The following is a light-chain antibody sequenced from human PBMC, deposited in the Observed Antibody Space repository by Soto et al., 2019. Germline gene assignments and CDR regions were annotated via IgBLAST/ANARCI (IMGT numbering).Light chain of an antibody. Sequence: QSVLTQPASVSGSPGQSIPISCTGTSSDIGRYNLVSWYQQHPGKAPKLIIYEGTKRPSGVSNHFSGSKSGNTASLTISGLQAEDEADYYCCSYAGGSSYVFGTGTKVNVL. J-gene: IGLJ1*01. CDR1: SSDIGRYNL. CDR3: CSYAGGSSYV. CDR2: EGT. V-gene: IGLV2-23*01.